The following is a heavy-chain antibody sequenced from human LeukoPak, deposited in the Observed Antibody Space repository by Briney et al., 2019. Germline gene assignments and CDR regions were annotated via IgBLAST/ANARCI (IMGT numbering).Heavy chain of an antibody. Sequence: GGSLRLSCTASGFTFSNYWMTWVRQAPGKGLEWVANIKPDGTKKTYVDSVKGLFTISRDNAKNSLYLQMNSLRVDDTAIYYCASQPAVIDLDYWGQGILVTVSS. CDR3: ASQPAVIDLDY. J-gene: IGHJ4*02. CDR1: GFTFSNYW. CDR2: IKPDGTKK. V-gene: IGHV3-7*01. D-gene: IGHD2-21*01.